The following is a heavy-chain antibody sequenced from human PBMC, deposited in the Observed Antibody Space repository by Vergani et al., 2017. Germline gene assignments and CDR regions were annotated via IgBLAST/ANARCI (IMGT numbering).Heavy chain of an antibody. D-gene: IGHD6-13*01. J-gene: IGHJ4*02. CDR2: IYHSGST. Sequence: QVQLPESGPGLVKPSETLSLTCAVSGYSISSGYYWGWIRQPPGKGLEWIGSIYHSGSTYYNPSLKSRVTISVDTSKNQFSLKLSSVTAADTAVYYCARGRTKYSSSWGYWGQGTLVTVSS. CDR3: ARGRTKYSSSWGY. V-gene: IGHV4-38-2*01. CDR1: GYSISSGYY.